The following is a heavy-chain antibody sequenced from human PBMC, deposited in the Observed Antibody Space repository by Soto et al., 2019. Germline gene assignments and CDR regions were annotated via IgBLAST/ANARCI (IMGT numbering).Heavy chain of an antibody. J-gene: IGHJ3*02. CDR1: GASISSSY. CDR3: ARGYYDSSGQSNTFDI. V-gene: IGHV4-59*01. D-gene: IGHD3-22*01. Sequence: SETLSLTCTVSGASISSSYWGWIRQSPGKGLEWIGYVYYSGSTNYNPSLKSRVTISVDTSKNQFSLKLSSVTAADTAVYYCARGYYDSSGQSNTFDIWGQGTMVTV. CDR2: VYYSGST.